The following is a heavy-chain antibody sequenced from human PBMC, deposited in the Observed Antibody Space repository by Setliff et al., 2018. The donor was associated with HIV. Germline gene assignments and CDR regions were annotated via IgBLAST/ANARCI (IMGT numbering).Heavy chain of an antibody. D-gene: IGHD2-15*01. CDR2: IIPILGVA. Sequence: SVKVSCKASGDTFSSYAISWVRQAPGQGLEWMGGIIPILGVANYAQKIQGRLTITADKSTNTAYMELSSLKSDATAVYYCARGPEEGDCSGGSCYGNFDPWGQGTLVTVSS. V-gene: IGHV1-69*10. CDR3: ARGPEEGDCSGGSCYGNFDP. J-gene: IGHJ5*02. CDR1: GDTFSSYA.